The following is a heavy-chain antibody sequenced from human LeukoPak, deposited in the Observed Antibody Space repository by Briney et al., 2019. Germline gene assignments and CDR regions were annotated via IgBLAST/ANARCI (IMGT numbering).Heavy chain of an antibody. J-gene: IGHJ4*02. CDR3: ARHMIDTAMVPFDY. D-gene: IGHD5-18*01. Sequence: ASVKVSCKASGYTFTSYDINWVRQATGQGLEWMGWMNPNSGNTGYAQKFQGRVTMTRNTSISTAYMELSSLRSEDTAVYYCARHMIDTAMVPFDYWGQGTLVTVSS. V-gene: IGHV1-8*01. CDR1: GYTFTSYD. CDR2: MNPNSGNT.